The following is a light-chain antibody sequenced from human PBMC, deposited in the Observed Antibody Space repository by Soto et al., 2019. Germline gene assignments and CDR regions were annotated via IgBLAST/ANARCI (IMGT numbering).Light chain of an antibody. Sequence: IQMTQSPSSLSASVGDRVNITCRASQSINDYLNWYQQKPGTAPRLLIYAASNLQSGVPSKFSGSEAGTDFTLTINSLQPEDFATYYCQQSYSTLWTFGPGTRVEIK. J-gene: IGKJ1*01. CDR3: QQSYSTLWT. CDR2: AAS. CDR1: QSINDY. V-gene: IGKV1-39*01.